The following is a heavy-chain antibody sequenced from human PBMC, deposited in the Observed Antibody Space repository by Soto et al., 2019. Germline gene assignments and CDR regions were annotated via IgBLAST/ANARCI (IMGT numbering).Heavy chain of an antibody. Sequence: RLSRRASGLTFSSYSMKWVRQAPGKGLKWVSSISSSSSYIYYGDSVKGRFTISRDNAKNSLYLQMNSLRAEDTAVYYCARNWIQLWLGYWGQGTLVTVSS. CDR1: GLTFSSYS. J-gene: IGHJ4*02. V-gene: IGHV3-21*01. CDR3: ARNWIQLWLGY. D-gene: IGHD5-18*01. CDR2: ISSSSSYI.